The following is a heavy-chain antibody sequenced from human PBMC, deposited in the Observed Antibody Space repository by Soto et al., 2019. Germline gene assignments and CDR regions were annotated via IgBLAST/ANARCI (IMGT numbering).Heavy chain of an antibody. CDR3: STRAYDTNGYYRFDP. CDR1: GGSFSGHS. Sequence: SETLSLTCAVYGGSFSGHSWTWIRQSPGKGLEWIGDINHSGRVNYSPSLKSRVTISLDTSKNQFSLTLSAVTAADTAMYYCSTRAYDTNGYYRFDPWGQGTLGTVPQ. CDR2: INHSGRV. V-gene: IGHV4-34*01. J-gene: IGHJ5*01. D-gene: IGHD3-22*01.